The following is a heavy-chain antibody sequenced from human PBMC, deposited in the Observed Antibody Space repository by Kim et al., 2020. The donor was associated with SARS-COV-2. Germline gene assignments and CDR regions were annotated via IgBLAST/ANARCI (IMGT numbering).Heavy chain of an antibody. CDR2: ISYDGSNK. CDR1: GFTFSSYA. Sequence: GGSLRLSCAASGFTFSSYAMHWVRQAPGKGLEWVAVISYDGSNKYYAGSVKGRFTISRDNSKNTLYLQMNSLRAEDTAVYYCARQDYYDSSGYYYPHYY. CDR3: ARQDYYDSSGYYYPHYY. V-gene: IGHV3-30*04. D-gene: IGHD3-22*01. J-gene: IGHJ6*03.